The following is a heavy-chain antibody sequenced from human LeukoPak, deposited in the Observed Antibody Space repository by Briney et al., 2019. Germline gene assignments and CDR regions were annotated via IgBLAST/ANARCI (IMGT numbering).Heavy chain of an antibody. Sequence: KTSETLSLTCAAYGGSFSGYYWSWMRQPPGKGLEWIGEINHSGSTNYNPSLKSRVTISVDTSKNQFSLKLSCVTAADTAVYYCARGVVRGLRTTNWFDPWGQGTLVTDSS. D-gene: IGHD3-10*01. V-gene: IGHV4-34*01. CDR3: ARGVVRGLRTTNWFDP. CDR1: GGSFSGYY. J-gene: IGHJ5*02. CDR2: INHSGST.